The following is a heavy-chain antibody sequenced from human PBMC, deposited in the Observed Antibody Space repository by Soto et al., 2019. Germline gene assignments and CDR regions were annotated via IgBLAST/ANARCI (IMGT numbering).Heavy chain of an antibody. CDR2: TYYRSKWYN. CDR3: AFSSQQLLSDYYYYGMDV. CDR1: GDSVSSNSAA. V-gene: IGHV6-1*01. Sequence: SETLSLTCAISGDSVSSNSAAWNWIRQSPSRGLEWLGRTYYRSKWYNDYAVSVKSRITINPDTSKNQFSLQLNSVTPEDTAVYYCAFSSQQLLSDYYYYGMDVWGQGTTVTVSS. D-gene: IGHD2-2*01. J-gene: IGHJ6*02.